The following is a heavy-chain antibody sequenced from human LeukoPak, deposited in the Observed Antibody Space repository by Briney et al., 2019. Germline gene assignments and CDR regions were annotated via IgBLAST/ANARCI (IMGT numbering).Heavy chain of an antibody. V-gene: IGHV3-7*05. D-gene: IGHD2-15*01. CDR1: GFTFSQHW. CDR3: ARGGGAPDY. CDR2: VKQDGGEK. J-gene: IGHJ4*02. Sequence: PGGSLRLSCAASGFTFSQHWMSWVRQAPGKGLEWVAHVKQDGGEKCYVDSVKGRFTISRDNAKNSLYLQMNSLRVEDTAVYYCARGGGAPDYWGQGTLVTVSS.